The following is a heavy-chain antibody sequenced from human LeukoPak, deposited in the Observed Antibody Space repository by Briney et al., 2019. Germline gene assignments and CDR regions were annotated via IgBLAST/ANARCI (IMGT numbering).Heavy chain of an antibody. V-gene: IGHV1-8*01. CDR1: GYTFTNYD. J-gene: IGHJ4*02. CDR2: MNPKSGNT. CDR3: VAMLY. D-gene: IGHD3-16*01. Sequence: ASVTVSFKASGYTFTNYDINWMRQATGQGLEWMGWMNPKSGNTGYAQKLQGRVTMSMDTSISTAYMELTSLRSEDTAVYYCVAMLYWGQGTLVTVSS.